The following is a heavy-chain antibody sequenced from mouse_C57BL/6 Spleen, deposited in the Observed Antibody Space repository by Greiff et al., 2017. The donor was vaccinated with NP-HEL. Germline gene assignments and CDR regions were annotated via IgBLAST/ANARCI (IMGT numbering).Heavy chain of an antibody. CDR2: IDPSDSYT. V-gene: IGHV1-50*01. CDR3: AKRTLNWDY. Sequence: QVQLQQPGAELVKPGASVKLSCKASGYTFTSYWMQWVKQRPGQGLEWIGEIDPSDSYTNYNQKFKGKATLTVDTSSSTAYMQLSSLTSEDSAVYYCAKRTLNWDYWGQGTTLTVSS. CDR1: GYTFTSYW. J-gene: IGHJ2*01. D-gene: IGHD4-1*01.